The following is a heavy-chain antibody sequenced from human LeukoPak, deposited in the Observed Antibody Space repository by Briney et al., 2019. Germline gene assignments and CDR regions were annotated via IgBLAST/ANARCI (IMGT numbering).Heavy chain of an antibody. CDR3: ARDRGYSSFDH. Sequence: GGSLRLSCAASAFTFSSYWMSWVRQAPGKGLEWVANIKEDGSEINYVDSVKGRFTISRDNAKNSVYLQMNSLRVEDTAVYYGARDRGYSSFDHWGQGTLVTVSS. D-gene: IGHD4-23*01. CDR1: AFTFSSYW. J-gene: IGHJ4*02. CDR2: IKEDGSEI. V-gene: IGHV3-7*01.